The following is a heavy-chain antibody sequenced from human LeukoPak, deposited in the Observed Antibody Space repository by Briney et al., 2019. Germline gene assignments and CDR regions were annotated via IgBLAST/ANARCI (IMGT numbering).Heavy chain of an antibody. CDR3: ARGGSGSGYHYYYYYMDV. CDR2: ISSSGSTI. D-gene: IGHD3-22*01. J-gene: IGHJ6*03. Sequence: TGGSLRLSCAASGFTFSSYEMNWVRQAPGKGLEWVSYISSSGSTIYYADSVKGRFTISRDNANNTLYLQMNSLRVEDTAVYYCARGGSGSGYHYYYYYMDVWGKGTTVTISS. CDR1: GFTFSSYE. V-gene: IGHV3-48*03.